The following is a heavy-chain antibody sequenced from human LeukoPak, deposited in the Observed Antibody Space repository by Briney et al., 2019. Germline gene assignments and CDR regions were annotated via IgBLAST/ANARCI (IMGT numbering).Heavy chain of an antibody. CDR3: AKDLTGYYNVAFVL. V-gene: IGHV3-9*01. CDR1: GFTFDDYA. CDR2: LSWNSGNI. Sequence: GCSLRLSCAASGFTFDDYAMHWVRQAPGKGLEWVSGLSWNSGNIGYADYVKGRFTISRDNAKSSLYLQMNSLRAEDTDLYYCAKDLTGYYNVAFVLWGQGTMVTVSS. J-gene: IGHJ3*01. D-gene: IGHD3-9*01.